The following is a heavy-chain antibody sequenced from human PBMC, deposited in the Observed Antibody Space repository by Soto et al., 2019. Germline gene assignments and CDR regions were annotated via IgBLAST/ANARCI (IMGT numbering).Heavy chain of an antibody. Sequence: EVQLVESGGVVVQPGGSLRLSCAASGFTFDDYTMHWVCQAPGKGLEWVSLISWDGGSTYYADSVKGRFTISRDNSKNSLYLQMNSLRTEDTALYYCAKGARGGPFDYWGQGTLVTVSS. CDR3: AKGARGGPFDY. D-gene: IGHD2-15*01. V-gene: IGHV3-43*01. J-gene: IGHJ4*02. CDR1: GFTFDDYT. CDR2: ISWDGGST.